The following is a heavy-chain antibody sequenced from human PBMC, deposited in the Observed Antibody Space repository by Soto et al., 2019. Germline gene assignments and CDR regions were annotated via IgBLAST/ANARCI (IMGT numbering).Heavy chain of an antibody. Sequence: ASVKVSCKASGGTFSSYATSWVRQAPGQGLEWMGGIIPIFGTANYAQKFQGRVTITADESTSTAYMELSSLRSEDTAVYYCAREGIQLWLRYNYYGMDVWGQGTTVTVSS. CDR1: GGTFSSYA. CDR2: IIPIFGTA. CDR3: AREGIQLWLRYNYYGMDV. D-gene: IGHD5-18*01. J-gene: IGHJ6*02. V-gene: IGHV1-69*13.